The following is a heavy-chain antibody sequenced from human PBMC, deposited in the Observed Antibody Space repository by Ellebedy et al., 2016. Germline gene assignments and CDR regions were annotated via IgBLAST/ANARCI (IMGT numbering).Heavy chain of an antibody. CDR1: GYTFISYN. J-gene: IGHJ2*01. CDR3: ARNWFFDL. CDR2: INPSDGTT. Sequence: ASVKVSCKASGYTFISYNMHWVRQAPGQGLEWMGMINPSDGTTTYTQKFQGRVTMTRDTSTSTVYIELSGLRSEDTAVYYCARNWFFDLWGRGTLVTVSS. V-gene: IGHV1-46*01.